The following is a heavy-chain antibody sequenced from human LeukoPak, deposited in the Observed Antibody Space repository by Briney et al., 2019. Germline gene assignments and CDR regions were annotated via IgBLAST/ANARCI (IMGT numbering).Heavy chain of an antibody. CDR2: IYADGNT. D-gene: IGHD4-17*01. Sequence: GGSLRLSCAASGFIVNTNYMTWVRQAPGRGLEWVSFIYADGNTYYADSVKGRFTISRDISKNAVYLQMNSLRAEDAAVYYCARDSYGDANFDSWGQGTLVTVSS. V-gene: IGHV3-53*01. CDR1: GFIVNTNY. CDR3: ARDSYGDANFDS. J-gene: IGHJ4*02.